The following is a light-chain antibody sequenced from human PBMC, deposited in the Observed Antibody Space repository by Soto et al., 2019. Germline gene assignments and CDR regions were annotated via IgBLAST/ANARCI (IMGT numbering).Light chain of an antibody. V-gene: IGKV3-11*01. CDR2: DAS. CDR1: KSVSTY. Sequence: DIGLTHSPATLSLSPGERATPSCRALKSVSTYLASYHQNPGRAPRLLIYDASTRATGIPAMFSGSRSGTDFTLTISCLEPEDCAVYYCQQRSNGPPYTVGQGTKLEIK. J-gene: IGKJ2*01. CDR3: QQRSNGPPYT.